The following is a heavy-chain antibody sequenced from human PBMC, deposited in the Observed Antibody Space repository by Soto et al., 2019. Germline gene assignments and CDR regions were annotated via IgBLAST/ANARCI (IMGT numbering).Heavy chain of an antibody. CDR1: GGSISSGDYY. Sequence: SETLSLTCTVSGGSISSGDYYWSWIRQPPGKGLEWIGYIYYSGSTYYNPSLKSRVTISVDTSKNQFSLKLSSVTAADTAVYYCAREKSIAARPWFDYWGQGTLVTVSS. CDR2: IYYSGST. V-gene: IGHV4-30-4*01. CDR3: AREKSIAARPWFDY. D-gene: IGHD6-6*01. J-gene: IGHJ4*02.